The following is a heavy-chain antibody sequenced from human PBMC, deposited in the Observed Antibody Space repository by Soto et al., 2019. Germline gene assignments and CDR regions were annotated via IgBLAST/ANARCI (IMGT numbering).Heavy chain of an antibody. CDR1: GYTFTSYA. CDR2: INAGNGNT. D-gene: IGHD5-12*01. Sequence: QVQLVQSGAEVKKPGASVKVSCKASGYTFTSYAMHWVRQAPGQRLEWMGWINAGNGNTKYSQKFQGRVTITRDTSASTAYMELSSLRYEDTAGYYCARLGNEQVATIGYWGQGTLVTVSS. J-gene: IGHJ4*02. V-gene: IGHV1-3*01. CDR3: ARLGNEQVATIGY.